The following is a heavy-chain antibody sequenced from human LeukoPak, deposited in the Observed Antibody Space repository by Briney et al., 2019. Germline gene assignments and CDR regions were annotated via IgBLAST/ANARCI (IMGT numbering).Heavy chain of an antibody. Sequence: SETLSPTCTVSGGSISSYYWSWIRQLPGKGLEWIGYIYYSGSTNYNPSLKSRVTISVDTSKNQFSLKLSSVTAADTAVYYCARHADSSSWENFDYWGQGTLVTVSS. CDR3: ARHADSSSWENFDY. D-gene: IGHD6-13*01. V-gene: IGHV4-59*08. J-gene: IGHJ4*02. CDR1: GGSISSYY. CDR2: IYYSGST.